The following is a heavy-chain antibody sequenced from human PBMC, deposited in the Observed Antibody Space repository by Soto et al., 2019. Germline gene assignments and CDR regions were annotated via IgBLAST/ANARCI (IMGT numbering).Heavy chain of an antibody. CDR1: GGSFSGYY. D-gene: IGHD3-10*01. V-gene: IGHV4-34*01. CDR3: ARGRGGYYGSVDV. J-gene: IGHJ6*04. CDR2: INHSGST. Sequence: SETLSLTCAVYGGSFSGYYWSWIRQLPGKGLEWIGEINHSGSTNYNPSLKSRVTISVDTSKNQFSLKLSSVTAADTAVYYCARGRGGYYGSVDVWGKGTTVTVSS.